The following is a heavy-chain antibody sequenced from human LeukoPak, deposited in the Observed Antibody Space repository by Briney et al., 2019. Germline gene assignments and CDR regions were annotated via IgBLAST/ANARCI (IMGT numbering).Heavy chain of an antibody. CDR2: IDTNTGNP. CDR3: ATAGYNWNDGVY. J-gene: IGHJ4*02. CDR1: GYTFTNYA. Sequence: GASVKVSCKASGYTFTNYAISWVRQAPGQGLEWMGWIDTNTGNPTYVQGLTGRFVFSLDTSVSTAYLQINSLKAEDTAVYYCATAGYNWNDGVYWGQGTLVTVSS. V-gene: IGHV7-4-1*02. D-gene: IGHD1-1*01.